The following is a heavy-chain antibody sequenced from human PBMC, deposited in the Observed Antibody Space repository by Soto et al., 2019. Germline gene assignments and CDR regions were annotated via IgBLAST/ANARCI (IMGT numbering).Heavy chain of an antibody. J-gene: IGHJ4*02. CDR1: GFTFRTYD. CDR2: LSFDGNNK. V-gene: IGHV3-30*03. CDR3: APARAPAYYFDN. Sequence: QVQLVESGGGVVQPGRSLRLSCAASGFTFRTYDMHWVRQAPGKGLEWVAFLSFDGNNKFYADSVKGRFTISRDNSKNTLYLQMNSLRAEDTAAYFCAPARAPAYYFDNWGQGTLVTVSS.